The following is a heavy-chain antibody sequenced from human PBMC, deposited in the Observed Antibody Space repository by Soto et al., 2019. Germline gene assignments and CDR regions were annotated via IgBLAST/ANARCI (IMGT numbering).Heavy chain of an antibody. J-gene: IGHJ5*02. CDR1: GGSISSYY. CDR2: IYYSGST. V-gene: IGHV4-59*01. D-gene: IGHD2-2*01. CDR3: ARGVLVTSMPPYFDP. Sequence: SETLSLTCTVSGGSISSYYWSWIRQPPGKGLEWIGYIYYSGSTNYNPSLKSRVTISVDTSKNQFSLKLSSVTAADTAVYYCARGVLVTSMPPYFDPWGQGTLVTVSS.